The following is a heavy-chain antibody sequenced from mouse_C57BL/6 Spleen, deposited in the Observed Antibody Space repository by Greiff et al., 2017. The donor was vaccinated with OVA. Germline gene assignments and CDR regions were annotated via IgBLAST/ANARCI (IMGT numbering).Heavy chain of an antibody. D-gene: IGHD1-1*01. J-gene: IGHJ1*03. CDR1: GYSFTDYN. V-gene: IGHV1-39*01. Sequence: EVQLQESGPELVKPGASVKISCKASGYSFTDYNMNWVKQSNGKSLEWIGVINPNYGTTSYNQKFKGKATLTVDQSSSTAYMQLNSLTSEDSAVYYCARAYYGSSYGYFDVWGTGTTVTVSS. CDR2: INPNYGTT. CDR3: ARAYYGSSYGYFDV.